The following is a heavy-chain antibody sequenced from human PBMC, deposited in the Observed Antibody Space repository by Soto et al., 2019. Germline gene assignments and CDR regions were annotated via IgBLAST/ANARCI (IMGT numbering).Heavy chain of an antibody. J-gene: IGHJ3*02. CDR2: IYYSGST. CDR1: GGSISSYY. D-gene: IGHD2-2*01. CDR3: ARHRSEDIVVVDAFDI. V-gene: IGHV4-59*08. Sequence: QVQLQESGPGLVKPSETLSLTCTVSGGSISSYYWSWIRQPPGKGLEWIGYIYYSGSTNYNPSLKSRVTISVDTSKNQFSLKLSSVTAADTAVYYCARHRSEDIVVVDAFDIWGQGTMVTVSS.